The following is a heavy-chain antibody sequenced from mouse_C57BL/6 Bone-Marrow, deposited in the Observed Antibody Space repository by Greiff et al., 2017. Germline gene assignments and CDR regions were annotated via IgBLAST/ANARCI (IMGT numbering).Heavy chain of an antibody. CDR1: GYTFTSYW. Sequence: QVQLQQPGAELVKPGASVKVSCKAPGYTFTSYWMHWVKQRPGQGLEWIGRIHPSDSVTNSNQKFKGKATLTVDKSSSTAYMQLSSLKSGASAVYYCAIWFDYWGQGTRVTVSA. CDR3: AIWFDY. CDR2: IHPSDSVT. V-gene: IGHV1-74*01. J-gene: IGHJ3*01.